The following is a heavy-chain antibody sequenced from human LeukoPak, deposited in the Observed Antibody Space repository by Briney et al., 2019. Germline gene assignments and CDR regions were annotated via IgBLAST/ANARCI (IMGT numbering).Heavy chain of an antibody. V-gene: IGHV3-9*01. J-gene: IGHJ4*02. CDR3: TKAYGSGSYTSPFDY. D-gene: IGHD3-10*01. CDR2: ISWNSGRI. Sequence: GGSLRLSCAASGFTFDDYAMHWVRQAPGKGLEWVSGISWNSGRIGYADSVKGRFTISRDNAKNSLYLQMNSLRPEDTASYYCTKAYGSGSYTSPFDYWGQGTLVTVSS. CDR1: GFTFDDYA.